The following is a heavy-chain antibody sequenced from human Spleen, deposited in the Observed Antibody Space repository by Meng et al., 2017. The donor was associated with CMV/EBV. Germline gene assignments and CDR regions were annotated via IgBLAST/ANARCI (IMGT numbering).Heavy chain of an antibody. CDR2: ISAYNGNT. Sequence: ATGYTFASYGISWVRQAPGQGLEWMGWISAYNGNTNYAQKLQGRVTMTTDTSTSTAYMELRSLRSDDTAVYYCARDTAMVRDYFDYWGQGTLVTVSS. V-gene: IGHV1-18*01. D-gene: IGHD5-18*01. J-gene: IGHJ4*02. CDR1: GYTFASYG. CDR3: ARDTAMVRDYFDY.